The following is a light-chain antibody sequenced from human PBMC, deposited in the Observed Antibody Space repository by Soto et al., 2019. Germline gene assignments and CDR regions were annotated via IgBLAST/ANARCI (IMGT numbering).Light chain of an antibody. Sequence: DIQMTQSPSSLSASVGDRVTITCRAGQSISSYLNWYQQKPGKAPKLLIYAASSLQSGVPSRFSGSGSGTDFTLNISSLRPEDFAAYYCQQSYSTPFTFGPGTKVDIK. J-gene: IGKJ3*01. CDR3: QQSYSTPFT. CDR2: AAS. V-gene: IGKV1-39*01. CDR1: QSISSY.